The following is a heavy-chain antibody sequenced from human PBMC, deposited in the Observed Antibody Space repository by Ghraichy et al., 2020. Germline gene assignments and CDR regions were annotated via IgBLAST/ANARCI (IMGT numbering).Heavy chain of an antibody. CDR1: GGSISSSSYY. D-gene: IGHD6-13*01. J-gene: IGHJ4*02. CDR3: ARQPGRTGDSSSWYGSSV. CDR2: IYYSGST. Sequence: SQTLSLTCTVSGGSISSSSYYWGWIRQPPGKGLEWIGSIYYSGSTYYNPSLKSRVTISVATSKNQFSLKLSSVTAADAAVYYCARQPGRTGDSSSWYGSSVWDQGTLVTVSS. V-gene: IGHV4-39*01.